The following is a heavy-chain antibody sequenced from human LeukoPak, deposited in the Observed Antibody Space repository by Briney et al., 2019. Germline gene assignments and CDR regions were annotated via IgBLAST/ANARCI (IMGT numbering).Heavy chain of an antibody. D-gene: IGHD1-26*01. J-gene: IGHJ5*02. CDR2: IDTNTGNT. CDR3: ARGSQVPSSLGRIFREGATSVS. CDR1: GYTFTSYT. V-gene: IGHV7-4-1*02. Sequence: ASVKVSCKASGYTFTSYTMNWVRQAPGQGLEWMGWIDTNTGNTGYAQDFTRRFVFSLDTSVSTAYLQISSLKAEDTAVYYCARGSQVPSSLGRIFREGATSVSWGQGTLVTVSS.